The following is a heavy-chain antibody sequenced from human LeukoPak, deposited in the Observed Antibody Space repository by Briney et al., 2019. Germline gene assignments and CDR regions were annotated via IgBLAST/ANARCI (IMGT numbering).Heavy chain of an antibody. D-gene: IGHD4-17*01. Sequence: SETLSLTCTVSGGSISSSSYYWGWIRQPPGKGLEWIGNFYYSVSTYYNPSLKSRVTISVDTSKNQFSLKLSSVTAADTAVYYCARLPNLHNPVFGPPPFTVNWFDPWGQGTLVTVSS. V-gene: IGHV4-39*01. CDR2: FYYSVST. J-gene: IGHJ5*02. CDR3: ARLPNLHNPVFGPPPFTVNWFDP. CDR1: GGSISSSSYY.